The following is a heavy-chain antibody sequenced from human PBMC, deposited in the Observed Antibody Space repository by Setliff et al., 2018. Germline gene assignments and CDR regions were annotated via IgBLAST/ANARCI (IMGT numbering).Heavy chain of an antibody. CDR3: SRLVRYCTRTSCQRLSGDDY. Sequence: ASVKVSCKASTYIFNSYGVTWVRQAPGQGLEWVGWISPYSGNTYYAPKFQGRITMTTDTSTTTAYMELKSLRSDDTAIYYCSRLVRYCTRTSCQRLSGDDYWGQGALVTVSS. D-gene: IGHD2-2*01. CDR2: ISPYSGNT. J-gene: IGHJ4*02. CDR1: TYIFNSYG. V-gene: IGHV1-18*01.